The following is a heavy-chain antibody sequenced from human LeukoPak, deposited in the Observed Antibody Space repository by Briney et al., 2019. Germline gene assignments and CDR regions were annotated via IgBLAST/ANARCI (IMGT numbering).Heavy chain of an antibody. D-gene: IGHD6-13*01. CDR2: ISSSGSTI. CDR1: GFTFSDYY. CDR3: ARGLGSNCYLCLQH. Sequence: KAGGSLRLSCAASGFTFSDYYMSWIRQAPGKGLEWVSYISSSGSTIYYADSVKGRFTISRDNAKNSLYLQMNSLRAEDTAVYHCARGLGSNCYLCLQHWGQGTLVTVSS. V-gene: IGHV3-11*01. J-gene: IGHJ1*01.